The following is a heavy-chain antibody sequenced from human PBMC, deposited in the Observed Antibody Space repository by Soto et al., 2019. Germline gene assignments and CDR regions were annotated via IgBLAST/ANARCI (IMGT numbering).Heavy chain of an antibody. J-gene: IGHJ4*02. CDR1: GFTFSTYS. D-gene: IGHD5-18*01. V-gene: IGHV3-48*04. Sequence: GGSPRLSCAASGFTFSTYSMNWVRQAPGKGLEWVSYISSSSSTIFYTDSVKGRFTVSRDNSKNSLYLQMNSLTAEDTAVYYCARDWDTYGYGGFDYWGQGTLVTVSS. CDR2: ISSSSSTI. CDR3: ARDWDTYGYGGFDY.